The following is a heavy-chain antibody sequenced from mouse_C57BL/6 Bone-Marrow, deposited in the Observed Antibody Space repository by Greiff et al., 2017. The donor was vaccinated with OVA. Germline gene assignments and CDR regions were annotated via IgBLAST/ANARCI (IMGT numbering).Heavy chain of an antibody. CDR3: ARGGLRRRGDY. V-gene: IGHV1-55*01. CDR1: GFTFTSYW. Sequence: QVQLQQPGAELVKPGASVKMSCKASGFTFTSYWLTWVKQTPGQGLAWIGDIYPGSGSTNYNEKFKSMATLTVDTSSSTAYMQLSSLTSEDSAVYYCARGGLRRRGDYWGQGTTRTVSS. D-gene: IGHD2-2*01. CDR2: IYPGSGST. J-gene: IGHJ2*01.